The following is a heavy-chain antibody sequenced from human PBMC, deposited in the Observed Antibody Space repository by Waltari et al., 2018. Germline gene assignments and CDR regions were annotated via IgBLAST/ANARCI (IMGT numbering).Heavy chain of an antibody. D-gene: IGHD2-2*01. Sequence: QGQLVESGGGVVQPGRSLRLSCEVSGFSFRPYPMHWVRQAPGKGVEWVAVVSFDENISYYADSVKGRFTISRDNSESTLYLQMNSLRAEDTAVYFCARDPRGDASFYYHMDVWGRGTTVTVSS. CDR1: GFSFRPYP. CDR3: ARDPRGDASFYYHMDV. J-gene: IGHJ6*03. V-gene: IGHV3-30-3*01. CDR2: VSFDENIS.